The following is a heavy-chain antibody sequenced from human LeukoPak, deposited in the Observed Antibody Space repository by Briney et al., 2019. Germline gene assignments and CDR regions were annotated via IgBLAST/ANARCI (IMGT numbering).Heavy chain of an antibody. CDR1: GYSFTNYG. J-gene: IGHJ4*02. CDR2: INANNGNT. V-gene: IGHV1-18*01. D-gene: IGHD2-8*01. Sequence: VASVKVSCKASGYSFTNYGFTWVRQAPGQGLEWMGWINANNGNTNYAQRLQSRVTMTIDTSTNTAYMGLRSLRSDDTAVYYCARAAPRDCTNGICWVDYWGQGTLVTVSS. CDR3: ARAAPRDCTNGICWVDY.